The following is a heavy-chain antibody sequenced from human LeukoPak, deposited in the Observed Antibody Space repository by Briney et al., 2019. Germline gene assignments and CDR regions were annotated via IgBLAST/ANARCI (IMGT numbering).Heavy chain of an antibody. CDR2: ISSSSSYI. Sequence: PGGSLRLSCAASGFTFSSYSMNWVRQAPGKGLEWVSSISSSSSYIYYADSVKGRFTISRDNAKNSLYLQMNSLRAEDTAVYYCARDHVGATTSDYWGQGTLVTVSS. J-gene: IGHJ4*02. CDR3: ARDHVGATTSDY. V-gene: IGHV3-21*01. CDR1: GFTFSSYS. D-gene: IGHD1-26*01.